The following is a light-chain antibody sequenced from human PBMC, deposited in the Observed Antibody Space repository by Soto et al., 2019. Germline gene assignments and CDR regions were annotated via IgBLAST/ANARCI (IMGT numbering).Light chain of an antibody. CDR2: GSS. V-gene: IGKV3-15*01. J-gene: IGKJ4*01. CDR3: QQYNRFPSLT. Sequence: EIVMTQSPATLSVSPGERATLSCRASQSVSSNIAWYQQKPGQAPRLLIYGSSTRATGIPARFSGSGSGTEFTLTISSLQSEDFAVYFCQQYNRFPSLTFGGGTRLEIK. CDR1: QSVSSN.